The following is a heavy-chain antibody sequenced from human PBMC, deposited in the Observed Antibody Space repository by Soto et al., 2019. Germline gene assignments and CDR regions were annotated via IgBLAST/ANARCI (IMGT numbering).Heavy chain of an antibody. CDR2: ISSSSSYI. CDR1: GFTFSSYS. J-gene: IGHJ6*03. Sequence: GGSLRLSCAASGFTFSSYSMNWVRQAPGKGLEWVSSISSSSSYIYYADSVKGRFTISRDNAKNSLYLQMNSLRAEDTAVYYCARAGHGVVNVYYYYMDVWGKGTTVTVSS. CDR3: ARAGHGVVNVYYYYMDV. V-gene: IGHV3-21*01. D-gene: IGHD3-3*01.